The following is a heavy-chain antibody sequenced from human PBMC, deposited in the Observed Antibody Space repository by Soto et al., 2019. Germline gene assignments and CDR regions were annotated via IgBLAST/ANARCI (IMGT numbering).Heavy chain of an antibody. D-gene: IGHD6-13*01. CDR2: IIPIFGTA. CDR3: ARAYSSSWRTRNYYYYGMDV. CDR1: GGTFSSYA. Sequence: QVQLVQSGAEVKKPGSSVKVSCKASGGTFSSYAISWVRQAPGQGLEWMGGIIPIFGTANYAQKFQGRVTITADESTSTAYMELSSLRSEDTAVYYCARAYSSSWRTRNYYYYGMDVWGQGTTVTVSS. V-gene: IGHV1-69*01. J-gene: IGHJ6*02.